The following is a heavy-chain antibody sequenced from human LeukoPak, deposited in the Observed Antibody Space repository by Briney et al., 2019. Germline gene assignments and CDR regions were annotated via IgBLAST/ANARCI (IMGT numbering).Heavy chain of an antibody. V-gene: IGHV1-18*01. J-gene: IGHJ3*02. Sequence: ASVKVSCKASGYTLSNYGISWVRQAPGQGLEWMGWISGYNRKTNYAQQFQGRVTVTIDTSTSTAYMDLRSLRSDDTAVYYCARDYQLQSYHDVFDIWGQGTMVIVSS. CDR1: GYTLSNYG. D-gene: IGHD2-2*01. CDR3: ARDYQLQSYHDVFDI. CDR2: ISGYNRKT.